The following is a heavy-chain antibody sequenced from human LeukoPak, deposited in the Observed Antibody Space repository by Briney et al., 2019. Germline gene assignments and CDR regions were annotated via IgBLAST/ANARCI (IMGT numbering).Heavy chain of an antibody. J-gene: IGHJ4*02. CDR1: GYTFTSYY. V-gene: IGHV1-2*02. Sequence: ASVKVSCKASGYTFTSYYMHWVRQAPGQGLEWMGWINPNSGGTNFAQKFQGRVSMTRDTSISTAYMELSRLRSDDTAVYYCARELGSGYYRYFDYWGRGTLVTVSS. CDR3: ARELGSGYYRYFDY. CDR2: INPNSGGT. D-gene: IGHD3-22*01.